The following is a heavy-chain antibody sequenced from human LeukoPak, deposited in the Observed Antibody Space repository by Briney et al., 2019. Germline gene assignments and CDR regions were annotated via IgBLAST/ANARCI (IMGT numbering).Heavy chain of an antibody. J-gene: IGHJ6*03. CDR1: GFTFSSYE. V-gene: IGHV3-48*03. CDR2: ISSSGSTI. D-gene: IGHD6-6*01. CDR3: ARGGGSSSQTGYYYYYYYMDV. Sequence: PGGSLRLSCAASGFTFSSYEMNWVRQAPGKGLEWVSYISSSGSTIYYADSVKGRFTISRDNAKNSLYLQMNSLRAEDTAVYYCARGGGSSSQTGYYYYYYYMDVWGKGTTVTVSS.